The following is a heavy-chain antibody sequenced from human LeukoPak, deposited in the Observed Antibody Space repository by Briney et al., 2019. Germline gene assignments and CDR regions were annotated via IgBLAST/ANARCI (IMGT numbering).Heavy chain of an antibody. J-gene: IGHJ4*02. V-gene: IGHV3-15*05. Sequence: GGSLRLSCAASGFTFSDAWMSWVRQAPGKGLEWVGRFRSKTDGGTIDYAAPVKGRFTISRDDSRNTLYLQMNGLKTEDTAVYYCTTVIMGAPKDDYWGQGTLVTVSS. CDR3: TTVIMGAPKDDY. D-gene: IGHD1-26*01. CDR1: GFTFSDAW. CDR2: FRSKTDGGTI.